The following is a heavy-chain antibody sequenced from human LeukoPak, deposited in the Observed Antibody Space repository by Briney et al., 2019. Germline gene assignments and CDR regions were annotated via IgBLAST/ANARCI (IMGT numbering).Heavy chain of an antibody. CDR3: AREGSDFWSGYSNGYFDY. Sequence: GGSLRLSCAVSGFTFSSYSMNWVRRAPGKGLEWVSYIGSSVSTRYYADSVKGRFTISRDNGKHSLYLQTNSLRAEDTAVYYCAREGSDFWSGYSNGYFDYWGQGTLVTVSS. CDR1: GFTFSSYS. V-gene: IGHV3-48*01. D-gene: IGHD3-3*01. J-gene: IGHJ4*02. CDR2: IGSSVSTR.